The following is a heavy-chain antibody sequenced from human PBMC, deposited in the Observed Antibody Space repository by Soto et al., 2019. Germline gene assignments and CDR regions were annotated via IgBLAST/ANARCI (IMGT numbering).Heavy chain of an antibody. Sequence: SETLSLTCAVYGGSFSGYYWSWIRQPPGKGLEWIGEINHSGSTNYNPSLKSRVTISVDTSKNQFSLKLSSVTAADTAVYYCARGGAAEQQLAYYLDYWGQGTLVTVSS. D-gene: IGHD6-13*01. CDR1: GGSFSGYY. CDR2: INHSGST. V-gene: IGHV4-34*01. CDR3: ARGGAAEQQLAYYLDY. J-gene: IGHJ4*02.